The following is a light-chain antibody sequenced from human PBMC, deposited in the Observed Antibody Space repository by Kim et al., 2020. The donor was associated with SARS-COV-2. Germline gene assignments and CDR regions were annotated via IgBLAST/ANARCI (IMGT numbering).Light chain of an antibody. CDR2: GSS. V-gene: IGLV1-40*01. CDR3: QSYDSSLSGSV. Sequence: RVTISGTGRTSDDGAGYDVHWYQQLPGAAPKLLIYGSSNRPSGVPDRFSGSKSGTTASLAISGLQADDEGDYYCQSYDSSLSGSVFGGGTKLTVL. CDR1: TSDDGAGYD. J-gene: IGLJ2*01.